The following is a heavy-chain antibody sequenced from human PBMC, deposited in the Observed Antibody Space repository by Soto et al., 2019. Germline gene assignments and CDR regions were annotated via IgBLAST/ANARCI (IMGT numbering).Heavy chain of an antibody. CDR1: GGSISSYY. J-gene: IGHJ6*02. V-gene: IGHV4-39*01. Sequence: SETLSLTCTVSGGSISSYYWGWIRQPPGKGLEWIGSIYYSGSTYYNPSLKSRVTISVETSKNQFSLKLSSVTAADTAVYYCARHGLGVIVLVPAAMRGYYYYGMDVWGQGTTVTVSS. CDR2: IYYSGST. D-gene: IGHD2-2*01. CDR3: ARHGLGVIVLVPAAMRGYYYYGMDV.